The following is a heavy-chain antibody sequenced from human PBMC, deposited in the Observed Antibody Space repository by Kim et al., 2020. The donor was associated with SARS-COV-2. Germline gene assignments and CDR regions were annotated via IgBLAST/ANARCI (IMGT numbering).Heavy chain of an antibody. V-gene: IGHV3-21*01. D-gene: IGHD2-15*01. CDR1: GFTFSSYS. J-gene: IGHJ6*02. CDR3: AIGSRKYCSGGSCSDPLYYYYGMDV. Sequence: GGSLRLSCAASGFTFSSYSMNWVRQAPGKGLEWVSSISSSSSYIYYADSVKGRFTISRDNAKNSLYLQMNSLRAEDTAVYYCAIGSRKYCSGGSCSDPLYYYYGMDVWGQGTTVTVSS. CDR2: ISSSSSYI.